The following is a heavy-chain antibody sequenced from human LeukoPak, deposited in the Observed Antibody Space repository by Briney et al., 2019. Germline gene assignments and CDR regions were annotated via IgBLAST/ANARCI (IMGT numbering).Heavy chain of an antibody. D-gene: IGHD2-15*01. CDR1: GFTFSSYA. Sequence: HAGGSLRLSCAASGFTFSSYALNWVRQAPGKGLEYVSAISPDGGTTYYADSVKGRFTISRDNSKNTLYLQMGSLRAEDMAVYYCARVLPGGSCYDYWGQGTLVTVSS. CDR2: ISPDGGTT. V-gene: IGHV3-64*02. J-gene: IGHJ4*02. CDR3: ARVLPGGSCYDY.